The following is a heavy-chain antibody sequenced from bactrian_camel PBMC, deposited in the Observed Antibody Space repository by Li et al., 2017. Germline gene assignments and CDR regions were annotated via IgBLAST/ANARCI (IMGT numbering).Heavy chain of an antibody. CDR3: AATDRSEGYCTGGYFGKYNY. V-gene: IGHV3S25*01. D-gene: IGHD2*01. CDR1: FTFNSGW. Sequence: FTFNSGWMYWVRQAPGKGLEWVSQISSLGATKRYADSVNGRFTISRDNAKNMVYLQMDSLKPEDTAMYYCAATDRSEGYCTGGYFGKYNYYGQGTQVTVS. J-gene: IGHJ4*01. CDR2: ISSLGATK.